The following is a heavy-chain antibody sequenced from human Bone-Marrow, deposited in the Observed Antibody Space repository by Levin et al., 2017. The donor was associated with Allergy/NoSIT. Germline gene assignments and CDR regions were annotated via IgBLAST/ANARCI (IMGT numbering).Heavy chain of an antibody. CDR1: GFTFSSYG. J-gene: IGHJ1*01. Sequence: LSLTCAASGFTFSSYGMHWVRQAPGKGLEWVAVISYDGSNKYYADSVKGRFTISRDNSKNTLYLQMNSLRAEDTAVYYCAKASSPVTTRVPFQHWGQGTLVTVSS. CDR3: AKASSPVTTRVPFQH. CDR2: ISYDGSNK. D-gene: IGHD4-17*01. V-gene: IGHV3-30*18.